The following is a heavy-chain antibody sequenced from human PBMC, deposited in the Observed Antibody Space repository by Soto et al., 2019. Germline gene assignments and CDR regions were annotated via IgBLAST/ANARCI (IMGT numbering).Heavy chain of an antibody. Sequence: QVQLVQTGAEVKKPGASVKVSCKASGYTFTSYGISWVRQAPGQGLEWMGWISAYNGNTNYAQKLQGRVTMTTDTSTSTAHMELRSLRADDTAVYYCARDNPYYDFWTGYRGANDYGMDVWGQGTTVTVPS. V-gene: IGHV1-18*01. CDR2: ISAYNGNT. D-gene: IGHD3-3*01. CDR1: GYTFTSYG. J-gene: IGHJ6*02. CDR3: ARDNPYYDFWTGYRGANDYGMDV.